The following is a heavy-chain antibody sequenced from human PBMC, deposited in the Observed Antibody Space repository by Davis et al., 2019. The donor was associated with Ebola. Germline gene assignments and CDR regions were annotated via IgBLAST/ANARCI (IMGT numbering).Heavy chain of an antibody. Sequence: GESLKISCAASGFTFSSYAMHWVRQAPGKGLEWVAVISYDGSNKYYADSVKGRFTISRDNSKNTLYLQMNSLRAEDTAVYYCARLPPHSYSSSWYYYYMDVWGKGTTVTVSS. CDR1: GFTFSSYA. J-gene: IGHJ6*03. V-gene: IGHV3-30-3*01. CDR2: ISYDGSNK. CDR3: ARLPPHSYSSSWYYYYMDV. D-gene: IGHD6-6*01.